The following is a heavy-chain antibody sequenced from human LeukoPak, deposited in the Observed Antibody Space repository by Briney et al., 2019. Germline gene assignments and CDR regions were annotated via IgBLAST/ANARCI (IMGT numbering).Heavy chain of an antibody. CDR2: IKTKAFGGTT. V-gene: IGHV3-49*03. D-gene: IGHD2-15*01. J-gene: IGHJ4*02. CDR1: GFTFGDYA. CDR3: TRRHCSGGSCWFTNFDY. Sequence: GGSLRLSCITSGFTFGDYAMSWFRQAPGKGLEWVSFIKTKAFGGTTEYAASVKGRFTISRDDSKSIAYLHMDSLKTEDTAMYYCTRRHCSGGSCWFTNFDYWGQGTLVTVSS.